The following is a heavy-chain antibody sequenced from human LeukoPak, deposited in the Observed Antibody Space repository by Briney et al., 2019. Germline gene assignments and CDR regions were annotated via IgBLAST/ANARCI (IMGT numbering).Heavy chain of an antibody. CDR2: IWDDGI. CDR1: GFIFSKYG. Sequence: PGGSLRLSYVASGFIFSKYGMPWVRQAPGMGLECVAVIWDDGIYGDSVKGRFTISRDNSKNTLYLQMNSLGAEDTDVYYCAKDKKAVAGNWFDPWGQGTLVTVSS. V-gene: IGHV3-33*06. J-gene: IGHJ5*02. D-gene: IGHD6-19*01. CDR3: AKDKKAVAGNWFDP.